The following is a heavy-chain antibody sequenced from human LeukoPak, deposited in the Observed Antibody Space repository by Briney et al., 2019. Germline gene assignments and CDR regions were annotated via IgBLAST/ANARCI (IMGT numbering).Heavy chain of an antibody. CDR2: INPNSGGT. V-gene: IGHV1-2*02. D-gene: IGHD3-3*01. CDR1: GGTFSSYA. Sequence: ASVKVSCKASGGTFSSYAISWVRQAPGQGLEWMGWINPNSGGTNYAQKFQGRVTMTRDTSISTAYMELSRLRSDDTAVYYCARVLRPYYDFWSGFDYWGQGTLVTVSS. CDR3: ARVLRPYYDFWSGFDY. J-gene: IGHJ4*02.